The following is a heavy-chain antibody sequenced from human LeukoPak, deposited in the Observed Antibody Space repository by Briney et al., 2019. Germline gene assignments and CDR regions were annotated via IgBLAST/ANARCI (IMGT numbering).Heavy chain of an antibody. CDR3: ARGLYYDFWSGYYPSWFDP. CDR1: GGSFSGYY. Sequence: SETLSLTCAVYGGSFSGYYWSWIRQPPGKGLEWIGEINHSGSTNYNPSLKSRVTISVDTSKNQFSLKLSSVTAADTAVYYCARGLYYDFWSGYYPSWFDPWGQGTLVTVSS. J-gene: IGHJ5*02. V-gene: IGHV4-34*01. CDR2: INHSGST. D-gene: IGHD3-3*01.